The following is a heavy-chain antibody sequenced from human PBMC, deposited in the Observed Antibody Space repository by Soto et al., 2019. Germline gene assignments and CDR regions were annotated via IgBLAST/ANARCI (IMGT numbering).Heavy chain of an antibody. CDR3: AKDLPPSYAYVWGSYRYRTWFDP. D-gene: IGHD3-16*02. J-gene: IGHJ5*02. V-gene: IGHV3-23*01. CDR2: ITGSSGNR. CDR1: GFTFRSYA. Sequence: EVQLLESGGGLVQPGGSLRLSCAGSGFTFRSYAMSWVRQAPGKGLEWVSGITGSSGNRYYADSVKGRFTISRDNSNNTLYLKMTSLRAEDTAVYFCAKDLPPSYAYVWGSYRYRTWFDPWGQGTLVTVSS.